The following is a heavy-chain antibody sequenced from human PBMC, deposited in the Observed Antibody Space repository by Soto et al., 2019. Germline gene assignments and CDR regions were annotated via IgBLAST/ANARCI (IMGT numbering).Heavy chain of an antibody. CDR2: VYYTGTT. Sequence: KPSETLSLTCTVSGGSIGSYHWSWVRQPPGKGLEWIASVYYTGTTNYNPSLGSRVTISIDAPGNRFSMEITSVTAADTAIYYCARDTVLTGMFDFWGQGVVVTVSS. D-gene: IGHD4-17*01. CDR1: GGSIGSYH. CDR3: ARDTVLTGMFDF. J-gene: IGHJ4*02. V-gene: IGHV4-59*01.